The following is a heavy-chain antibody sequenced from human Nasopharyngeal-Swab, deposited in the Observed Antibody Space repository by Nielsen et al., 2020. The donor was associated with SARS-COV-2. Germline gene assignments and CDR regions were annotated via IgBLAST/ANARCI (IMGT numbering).Heavy chain of an antibody. J-gene: IGHJ6*02. V-gene: IGHV4-34*01. CDR2: INHNERT. Sequence: SETLSLTCSVSGGSFNGFYWNWIRQPPGKGLEWIGEINHNERTNYNPSFKSRVTMSVDTSTNQVSLKLNSLTATDTAVYYCARAGRVGDAYTGLDVWGQGTTVTVSS. CDR3: ARAGRVGDAYTGLDV. D-gene: IGHD5-24*01. CDR1: GGSFNGFY.